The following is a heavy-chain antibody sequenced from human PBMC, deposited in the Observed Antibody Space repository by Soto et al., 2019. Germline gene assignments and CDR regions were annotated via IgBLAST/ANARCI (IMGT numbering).Heavy chain of an antibody. Sequence: EVQLLESGGGLVQPGESLRLSCAASGFTFSSYAMTWVRQAPGKGLEWVSSISGSGDYTYFADSVKGRFTISRDNSKDIMYLQMRSLRVEATDIYLCKKDSRSHQHGECDPWGQGTLVTVSS. D-gene: IGHD2-15*01. CDR3: KKDSRSHQHGECDP. V-gene: IGHV3-23*01. CDR1: GFTFSSYA. CDR2: ISGSGDYT. J-gene: IGHJ5*02.